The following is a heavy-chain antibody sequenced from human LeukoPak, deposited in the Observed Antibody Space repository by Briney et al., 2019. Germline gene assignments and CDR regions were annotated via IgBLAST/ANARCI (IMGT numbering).Heavy chain of an antibody. CDR1: GFTFSSYS. V-gene: IGHV3-21*01. Sequence: PGGSLRLSCAASGFTFSSYSMNWVRQAPGKGLEWVSSISSSSSYTYYADSVKGRFTISRDNAKNSLYLQMNSLRAEDTAVYYCARAHSGWNYYFDYWGQGTLVTVSS. J-gene: IGHJ4*02. CDR2: ISSSSSYT. D-gene: IGHD6-19*01. CDR3: ARAHSGWNYYFDY.